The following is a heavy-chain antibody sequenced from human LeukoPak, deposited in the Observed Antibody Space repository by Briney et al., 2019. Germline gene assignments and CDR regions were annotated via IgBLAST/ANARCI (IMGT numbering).Heavy chain of an antibody. D-gene: IGHD3-10*01. CDR3: ARRSERRMVRGVIRGYNWFDP. J-gene: IGHJ5*02. CDR2: INHSGST. Sequence: SETLSLTCAVYGGSFSGYYWSWIRQPPGKGLEWIGEINHSGSTNYNPSLKSRVTISVDTSKNQFSLKLSSVTAADTAVYYCARRSERRMVRGVIRGYNWFDPWGQGTLVTVSS. CDR1: GGSFSGYY. V-gene: IGHV4-34*01.